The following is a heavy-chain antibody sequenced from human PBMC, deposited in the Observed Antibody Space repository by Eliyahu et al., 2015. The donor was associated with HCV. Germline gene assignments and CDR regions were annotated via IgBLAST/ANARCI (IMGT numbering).Heavy chain of an antibody. V-gene: IGHV1-69*01. CDR3: ASSSFRGFGEFMPHSEGFDY. CDR1: GGTFSSYA. CDR2: IIPIFGTA. D-gene: IGHD3-10*01. J-gene: IGHJ4*02. Sequence: EVKKPGSSVKVSCKASGGTFSSYAISWVRQAPGQGLEWMGGIIPIFGTANYAQKFQGRVTITADESTSTAYMELSSLRSEDTAVYYCASSSFRGFGEFMPHSEGFDYWGQGTLVTVSS.